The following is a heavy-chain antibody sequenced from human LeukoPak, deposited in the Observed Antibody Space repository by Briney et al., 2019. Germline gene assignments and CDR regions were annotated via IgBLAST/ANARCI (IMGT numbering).Heavy chain of an antibody. CDR1: GFTFDDYA. Sequence: SLRLSCAASGFTFDDYAMHWVRQAPGNGLEWVSGISWNSGSIGYADSVKGRFTISRDNAKNSLYLQMNSLRAEDTALYYCAKDIAAAGGGYFDYWGQGTLVTVSS. V-gene: IGHV3-9*01. D-gene: IGHD6-13*01. J-gene: IGHJ4*02. CDR2: ISWNSGSI. CDR3: AKDIAAAGGGYFDY.